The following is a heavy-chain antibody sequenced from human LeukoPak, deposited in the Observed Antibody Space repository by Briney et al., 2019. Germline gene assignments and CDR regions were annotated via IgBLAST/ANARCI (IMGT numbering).Heavy chain of an antibody. J-gene: IGHJ4*02. V-gene: IGHV3-23*01. CDR3: AKDLGYSDFDY. D-gene: IGHD1-1*01. CDR2: ISGSGGRT. Sequence: GGSLRLSCAASGFTFSSYAMTWVCQAPGKGLEWVSTISGSGGRTYYADSVKGRFTISRDNSKNTLYLQMNSLRAEDTAVYYCAKDLGYSDFDYWGQGTLVTVSS. CDR1: GFTFSSYA.